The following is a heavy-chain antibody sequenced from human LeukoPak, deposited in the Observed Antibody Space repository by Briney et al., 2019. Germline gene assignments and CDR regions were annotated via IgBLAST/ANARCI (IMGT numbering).Heavy chain of an antibody. CDR2: INHSGST. V-gene: IGHV4-34*01. J-gene: IGHJ4*02. Sequence: PSETLSLTCADYGGSFSGYYWSWIRQPPGKGLEWIGEINHSGSTNYNPSLKSRVTISVDTSKNQFSLKLSSVTAADTAVYYCARGSRWGRFFDYWGQGTLVTVSS. D-gene: IGHD3-16*01. CDR1: GGSFSGYY. CDR3: ARGSRWGRFFDY.